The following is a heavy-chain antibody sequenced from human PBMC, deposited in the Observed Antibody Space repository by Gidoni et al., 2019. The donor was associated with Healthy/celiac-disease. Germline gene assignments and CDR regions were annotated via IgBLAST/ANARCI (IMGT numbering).Heavy chain of an antibody. CDR1: GGSISSSSYY. Sequence: QLQLQESGTGLVKPSETLSLPCTVSGGSISSSSYYWGWIRQPPGKGLEWIGRIYYSGSTYYNPSLKSRVTISVDTSKNQFSLKLSSVTAADTAVYYCARHFCGGDCYSSPYWYFDLWGRGTLVTVSS. D-gene: IGHD2-21*02. J-gene: IGHJ2*01. V-gene: IGHV4-39*01. CDR3: ARHFCGGDCYSSPYWYFDL. CDR2: IYYSGST.